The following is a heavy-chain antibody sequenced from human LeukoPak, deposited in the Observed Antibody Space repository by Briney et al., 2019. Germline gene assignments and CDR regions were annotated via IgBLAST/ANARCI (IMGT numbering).Heavy chain of an antibody. CDR2: INPNSGGT. V-gene: IGHV1-2*02. J-gene: IGHJ6*03. D-gene: IGHD6-13*01. CDR1: GYTFTGYY. Sequence: ASVKVSCKASGYTFTGYYMHWVRQAPGQGLGWMGWINPNSGGTNYAQKFQGRVTMTRDTSISTAYMELSRLRSDDTAVYYCARERSSAAAGTDYYYHMDVWGKGTTVTISS. CDR3: ARERSSAAAGTDYYYHMDV.